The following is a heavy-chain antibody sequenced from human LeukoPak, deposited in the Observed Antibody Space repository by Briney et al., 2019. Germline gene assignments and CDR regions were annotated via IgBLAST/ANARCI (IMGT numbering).Heavy chain of an antibody. CDR1: GGSISSYY. CDR3: ASRSDYYYDSTNWFDP. J-gene: IGHJ5*02. D-gene: IGHD3-22*01. CDR2: IYYSGST. V-gene: IGHV4-59*01. Sequence: PSETLSLTCTVSGGSISSYYWSWIRQPPGKGLEWIGYIYYSGSTNYNPSLKSRVTISVDTSKNQFSLKLSSVTAADTAVYYCASRSDYYYDSTNWFDPWGQGTLVTVSP.